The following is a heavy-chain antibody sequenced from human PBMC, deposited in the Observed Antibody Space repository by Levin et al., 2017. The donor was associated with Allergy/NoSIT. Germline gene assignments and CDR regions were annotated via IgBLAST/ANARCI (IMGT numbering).Heavy chain of an antibody. J-gene: IGHJ6*02. CDR1: FFLFIFSP. Sequence: GGSLRLSCSSSFFLFIFSPLPFFLPSPLKGLEWLSYVSATGTTIYYADSVKGRFTVSRDNAENSLFLQMTSLRAEDTATYYCAREGSGYSNANYYYGLDVWGQGTTVTVSS. CDR2: VSATGTTI. D-gene: IGHD5-18*01. CDR3: AREGSGYSNANYYYGLDV. V-gene: IGHV3-48*01.